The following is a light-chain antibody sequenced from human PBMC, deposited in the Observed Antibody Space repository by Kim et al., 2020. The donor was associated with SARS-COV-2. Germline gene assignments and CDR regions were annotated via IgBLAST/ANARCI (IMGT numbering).Light chain of an antibody. CDR1: QSVSSN. V-gene: IGKV3-15*01. Sequence: ATLSVSPGERATLSCRASQSVSSNLAWYQQKPGQAPRLLIYGASTRATGIPARFSGSGSGTEFTLTISSLQSEDFAVYYCQQFGLTFGGGTKLEIK. CDR2: GAS. J-gene: IGKJ4*01. CDR3: QQFGLT.